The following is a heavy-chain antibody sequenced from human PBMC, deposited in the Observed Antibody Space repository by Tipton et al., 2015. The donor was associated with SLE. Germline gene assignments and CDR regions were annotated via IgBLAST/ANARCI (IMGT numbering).Heavy chain of an antibody. J-gene: IGHJ3*02. CDR1: GFTFSSYG. Sequence: SLRLSCAASGFTFSSYGMHWVRQAPGKGLEWVAFIRYDGSSKHYADSVKGRFTISRDSSKNTLYLQMNSLRAKDTAVYYCASQHRSYAFDIWGQGTMVTVSS. CDR3: ASQHRSYAFDI. CDR2: IRYDGSSK. V-gene: IGHV3-30*02.